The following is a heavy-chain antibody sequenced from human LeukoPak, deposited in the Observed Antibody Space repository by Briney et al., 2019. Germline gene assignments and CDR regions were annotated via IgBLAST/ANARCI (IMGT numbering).Heavy chain of an antibody. CDR2: INPNSGGT. J-gene: IGHJ4*02. D-gene: IGHD1-26*01. CDR1: GYTFTGYY. Sequence: GASVKVSCKASGYTFTGYYMHWVRQAPGQGLEWMGWINPNSGGTDYAQKFQGRVTMTRDTSISTAYMELSRLRSDDTAVYYCARLRVGATYFDYWGQGTLVTVSS. V-gene: IGHV1-2*02. CDR3: ARLRVGATYFDY.